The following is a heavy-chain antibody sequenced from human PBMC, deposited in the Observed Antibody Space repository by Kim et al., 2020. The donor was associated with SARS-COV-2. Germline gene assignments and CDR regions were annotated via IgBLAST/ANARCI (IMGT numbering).Heavy chain of an antibody. V-gene: IGHV4-31*03. CDR3: ARDGRRDGYSHFDY. J-gene: IGHJ4*02. CDR1: GGSISSGGYY. D-gene: IGHD4-4*01. CDR2: IYYSGST. Sequence: SETLSLTCTVSGGSISSGGYYWSWIRQHPGKGLEWIGYIYYSGSTYYNPSLKSRVTISVDTSKNQFSLKLSSVTAADTAVYYGARDGRRDGYSHFDYWGQGTLVTVSS.